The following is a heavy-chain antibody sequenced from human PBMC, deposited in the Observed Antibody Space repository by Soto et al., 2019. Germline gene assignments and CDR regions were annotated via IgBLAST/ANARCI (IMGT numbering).Heavy chain of an antibody. CDR3: ENLSGSSLSGNYYYYYGMDV. J-gene: IGHJ6*02. CDR2: IYYSGST. CDR1: GGSISSSSYY. V-gene: IGHV4-39*01. Sequence: PSESLSLTCTVSGGSISSSSYYWGWIRQPPGKGLEWIGSIYYSGSTYYNPSLKSRVTISVDTSKNQFSLKLSSVTAADTAVYYCENLSGSSLSGNYYYYYGMDVWGQGTTVTVSS. D-gene: IGHD3-10*01.